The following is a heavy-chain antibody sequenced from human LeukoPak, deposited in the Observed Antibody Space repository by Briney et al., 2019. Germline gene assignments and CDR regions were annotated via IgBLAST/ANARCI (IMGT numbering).Heavy chain of an antibody. D-gene: IGHD5-24*01. CDR1: GGSISSYF. CDR2: IHYSGST. Sequence: SETLSLTCTVSGGSISSYFWSWIRQPPGRGLEWVGYIHYSGSTDYNPSLKGRVTISVDTSKNQFSLRLTSVTAADTAPYYCARGRWLQLPDSWSQGTLVTVSS. J-gene: IGHJ5*01. CDR3: ARGRWLQLPDS. V-gene: IGHV4-59*01.